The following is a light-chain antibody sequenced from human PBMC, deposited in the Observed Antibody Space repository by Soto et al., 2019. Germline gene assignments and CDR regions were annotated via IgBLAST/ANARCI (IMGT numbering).Light chain of an antibody. CDR2: GAS. Sequence: EIVMTQSPATLSVSPGERATLSCRASQSVSSNLAWYQQKPGQAPRLLIYGASTRATGIPARFSGSGSGTEFKYTISSLQSEDFAVYYCHQYNNWPPDTFGPGTKVDIK. J-gene: IGKJ3*01. V-gene: IGKV3-15*01. CDR1: QSVSSN. CDR3: HQYNNWPPDT.